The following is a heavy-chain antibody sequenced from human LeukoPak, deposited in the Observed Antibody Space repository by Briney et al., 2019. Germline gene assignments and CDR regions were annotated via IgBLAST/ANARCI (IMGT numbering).Heavy chain of an antibody. CDR2: IHYSGST. Sequence: SETLSVTCTVSGGSISTYYWSWIRQSPGEGLEWIGYIHYSGSTKYNPSLKSRVTISVDTSMNQFSLRVRSVTAADTAVYYCARGSLDFDYWGQGTLVTVSS. V-gene: IGHV4-59*01. CDR3: ARGSLDFDY. CDR1: GGSISTYY. J-gene: IGHJ4*02.